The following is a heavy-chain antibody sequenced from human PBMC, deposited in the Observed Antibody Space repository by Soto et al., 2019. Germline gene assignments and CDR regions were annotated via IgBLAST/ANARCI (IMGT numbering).Heavy chain of an antibody. Sequence: PSETLSLTCAVYGGSFSGNYWIWIRQPPGKGLEWIGEINHSGSSNYNPSLKSRVTISVDTSKNQFSLRLSSVTAADTAVYYCARAFYYGSGSYYNVDFDYWGQGTLVTVSS. V-gene: IGHV4-34*01. D-gene: IGHD3-10*01. J-gene: IGHJ4*02. CDR3: ARAFYYGSGSYYNVDFDY. CDR2: INHSGSS. CDR1: GGSFSGNY.